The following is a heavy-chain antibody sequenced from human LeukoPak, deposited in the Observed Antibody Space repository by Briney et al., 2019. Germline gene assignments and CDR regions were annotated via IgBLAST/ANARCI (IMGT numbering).Heavy chain of an antibody. Sequence: SETLSLTCTVSGGSISSSSYYWGWIRQPPGKGLEWIGSIYYSGSTYYNPSLKSRVTISVDTSKNQFSLKLSSVTAADTAVYYCARAYYYDSSDVFGFDYWGQGTLVTVSS. V-gene: IGHV4-39*07. D-gene: IGHD3-22*01. CDR3: ARAYYYDSSDVFGFDY. CDR2: IYYSGST. CDR1: GGSISSSSYY. J-gene: IGHJ4*02.